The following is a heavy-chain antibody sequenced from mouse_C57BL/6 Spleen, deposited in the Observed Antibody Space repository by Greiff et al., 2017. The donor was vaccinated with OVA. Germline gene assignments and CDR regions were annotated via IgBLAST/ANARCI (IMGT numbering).Heavy chain of an antibody. Sequence: QVQLKESGAELVRPGASVTLSCKASGYTFTDYEMHWVKQTPVHGLEWIGAIDPATGGPAYNQKFKGKAILTADKSSSTAYMELRNLTTEDSAVYYCTRSGGYGSSYDYFDDWGQGTTLTVSS. CDR2: IDPATGGP. CDR3: TRSGGYGSSYDYFDD. D-gene: IGHD1-1*01. V-gene: IGHV1-15*01. CDR1: GYTFTDYE. J-gene: IGHJ2*01.